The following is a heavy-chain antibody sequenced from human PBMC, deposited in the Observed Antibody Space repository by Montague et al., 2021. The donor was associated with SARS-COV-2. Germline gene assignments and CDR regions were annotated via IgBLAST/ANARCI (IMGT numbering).Heavy chain of an antibody. J-gene: IGHJ6*02. Sequence: SLRLSCAASGFTFSSYWMSWVRQAPGKGLEWVANIKQDGSEKYYVDSVKGRFTISRDNAKNSLYLQMNSPRAEDTAVYYCARDALAVAGNYYYYGMDVWGQGTTVTVSS. CDR2: IKQDGSEK. D-gene: IGHD6-19*01. CDR1: GFTFSSYW. CDR3: ARDALAVAGNYYYYGMDV. V-gene: IGHV3-7*03.